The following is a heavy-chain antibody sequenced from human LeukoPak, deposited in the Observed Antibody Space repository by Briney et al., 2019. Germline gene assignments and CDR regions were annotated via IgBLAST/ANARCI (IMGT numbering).Heavy chain of an antibody. CDR2: INTDNGQT. D-gene: IGHD1-26*01. V-gene: IGHV1-18*01. Sequence: GSVNVSCKASGYIFIGYGLSWVRQAPGQGLEWMGWINTDNGQTDFAQKFQDRIIMTTDTSTSTAYLEVTSLRSDDTAVYYCARGGGTYWADHWGQGTLVTVSP. J-gene: IGHJ1*01. CDR1: GYIFIGYG. CDR3: ARGGGTYWADH.